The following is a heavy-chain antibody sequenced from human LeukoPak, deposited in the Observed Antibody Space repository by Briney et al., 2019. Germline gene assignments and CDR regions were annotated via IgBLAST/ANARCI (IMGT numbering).Heavy chain of an antibody. J-gene: IGHJ4*02. V-gene: IGHV3-23*01. D-gene: IGHD5-18*01. Sequence: QSGGSLRLSCAASGFTFSTYGMNWVRQAPGKGLEWVSAVSGSGSTTYYARSVKGRFTVSRDNSKNTLYLQMNSLRVDDTAVYYCAKDQGIQLWSVPFDYWGQGTLVTVSS. CDR3: AKDQGIQLWSVPFDY. CDR2: VSGSGSTT. CDR1: GFTFSTYG.